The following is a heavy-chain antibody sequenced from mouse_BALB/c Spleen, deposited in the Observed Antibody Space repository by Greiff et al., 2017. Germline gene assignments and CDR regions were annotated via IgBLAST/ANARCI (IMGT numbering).Heavy chain of an antibody. CDR1: GFTFSDYY. CDR2: INSDGGST. V-gene: IGHV5-6-2*01. D-gene: IGHD1-1*01. CDR3: ARHGGVDAMDY. Sequence: EVKLMESGGGLVKPGGSLKLSCAASGFTFSDYYMYWVRQTPEKRLELVAAINSDGGSTYYPDTMERRFIISRDNTKKTLYLQMSSLRSEDTALYYCARHGGVDAMDYWGPGTSVTVSS. J-gene: IGHJ4*01.